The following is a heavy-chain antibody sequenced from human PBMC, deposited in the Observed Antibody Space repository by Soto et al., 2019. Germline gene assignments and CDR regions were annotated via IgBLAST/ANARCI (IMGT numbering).Heavy chain of an antibody. J-gene: IGHJ3*02. Sequence: QVQLVESGGGVVQPGRSLRLSCAASGFTFSSYGMHWVRQAPGKGLEWVAVISYDGSNKYYADSVKGRFTISRDNSKNTLYLQMNSLRAEDTAVYYCAKEGYGDSDAFDIWGQGTMVTVSS. V-gene: IGHV3-30*18. CDR3: AKEGYGDSDAFDI. CDR1: GFTFSSYG. CDR2: ISYDGSNK. D-gene: IGHD4-17*01.